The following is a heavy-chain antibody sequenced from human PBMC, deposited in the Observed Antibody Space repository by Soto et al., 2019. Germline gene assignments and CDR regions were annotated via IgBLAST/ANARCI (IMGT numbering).Heavy chain of an antibody. CDR2: IYHSGST. CDR1: GGSISSCLW. Sequence: VMASETQSLTCAVSGGSISSCLWSRLVRQPPVKGLEWIGEIYHSGSTNYNPSLKCRVTISVDKSKNLFSLKLSSVTAADTAVYYCARGSVYYSGWGQGTLVTVSS. J-gene: IGHJ4*02. CDR3: ARGSVYYSG. V-gene: IGHV4-4*02. D-gene: IGHD3-10*01.